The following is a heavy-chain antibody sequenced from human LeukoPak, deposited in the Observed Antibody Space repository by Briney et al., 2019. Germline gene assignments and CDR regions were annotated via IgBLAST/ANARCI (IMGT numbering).Heavy chain of an antibody. CDR3: ARDASPRVGATEGWDY. CDR1: GGSFSGYY. CDR2: INHSGST. V-gene: IGHV4-34*01. D-gene: IGHD1-26*01. J-gene: IGHJ4*02. Sequence: SETLSLTCAVYGGSFSGYYWSWIRQPPGKGLEWIGEINHSGSTNYNPSLKSRVTISVDTSKNQFSLKLSSVTAADTAVYYCARDASPRVGATEGWDYWGQGTLVTVSS.